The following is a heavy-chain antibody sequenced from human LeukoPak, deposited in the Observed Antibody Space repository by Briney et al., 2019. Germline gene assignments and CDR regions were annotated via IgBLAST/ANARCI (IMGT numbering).Heavy chain of an antibody. CDR2: IIPIFGTA. CDR1: GGTFSSYA. V-gene: IGHV1-69*05. Sequence: ASVKVSCKASGGTFSSYAISWVRQPPGQGLEWMGGIIPIFGTANYAQKFQGRVTITTDESTSTAYMELSSLRSEDTAVYYCARDTIFGGRYYYYYMDVWGKGTTVTVSS. J-gene: IGHJ6*03. CDR3: ARDTIFGGRYYYYYMDV. D-gene: IGHD3-3*01.